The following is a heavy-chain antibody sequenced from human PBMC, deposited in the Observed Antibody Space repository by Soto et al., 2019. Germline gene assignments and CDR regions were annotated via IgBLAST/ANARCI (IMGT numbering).Heavy chain of an antibody. CDR1: GFTFSSYG. D-gene: IGHD6-6*01. J-gene: IGHJ6*01. Sequence: QVQLVESGGGVVQPGRSLRLSCAASGFTFSSYGMHWVRQAPGKGLEWVAVIWHDVSNKYYADSVKGRFTISRDNSKNQLYLEMNSVRAEDTAVYYCARESGCRSSSNPPDRRGVYYYGMEVWGQGTTGTGSS. CDR2: IWHDVSNK. CDR3: ARESGCRSSSNPPDRRGVYYYGMEV. V-gene: IGHV3-33*01.